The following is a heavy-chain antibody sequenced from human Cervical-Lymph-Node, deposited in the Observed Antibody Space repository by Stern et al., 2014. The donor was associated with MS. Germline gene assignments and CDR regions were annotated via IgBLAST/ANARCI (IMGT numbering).Heavy chain of an antibody. CDR2: ISYDGSNK. CDR1: GFTFSSYG. Sequence: VHLVESGGGVVQPGRSLRLSCAASGFTFSSYGMHWVRQAPGKGLEWVAVISYDGSNKYYADSVKGRFTISRDNSKNTLYLQMNSLRAEDTAVYYCAKDNPEGLVWGQGTMVTVSS. J-gene: IGHJ3*01. V-gene: IGHV3-30*18. CDR3: AKDNPEGLV.